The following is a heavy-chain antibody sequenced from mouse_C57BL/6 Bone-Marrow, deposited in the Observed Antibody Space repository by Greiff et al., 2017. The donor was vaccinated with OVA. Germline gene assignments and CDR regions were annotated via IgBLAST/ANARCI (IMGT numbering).Heavy chain of an antibody. CDR1: GSTFSDYY. V-gene: IGHV5-12*01. CDR2: ISNGGGST. J-gene: IGHJ1*03. CDR3: ARQRGYDGYFDV. D-gene: IGHD2-2*01. Sequence: EVQLVESGGGLVQPGGSLKLSCAASGSTFSDYYMYWVRQTPEKRLEWVAYISNGGGSTYYPDTVKGRFTIARDNAKNTLYLQMSRLKSEDTAMYYCARQRGYDGYFDVWGTGTTVTVSS.